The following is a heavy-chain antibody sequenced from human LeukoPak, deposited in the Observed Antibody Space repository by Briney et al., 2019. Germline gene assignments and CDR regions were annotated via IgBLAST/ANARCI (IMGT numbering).Heavy chain of an antibody. CDR1: GFSIGDYA. CDR2: IRSKAYGGTT. D-gene: IGHD2-21*02. Sequence: GRSLRLSCTASGFSIGDYAMSWVRQAPGKGLEWVGFIRSKAYGGTTEYAASVKGRFTISRDDSKSIAYLQMNSLKTEDTAVYYCTRAYCGGDCYFQHWGQGTLVTVSS. J-gene: IGHJ1*01. V-gene: IGHV3-49*04. CDR3: TRAYCGGDCYFQH.